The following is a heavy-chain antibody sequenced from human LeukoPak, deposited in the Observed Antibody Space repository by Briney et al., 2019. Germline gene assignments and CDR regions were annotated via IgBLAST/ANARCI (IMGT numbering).Heavy chain of an antibody. CDR3: ARASYDTLTGYYDY. V-gene: IGHV1-69*13. CDR2: IIPIFGTA. J-gene: IGHJ4*02. CDR1: GGTFSSYA. D-gene: IGHD3-9*01. Sequence: ASVKISCKASGGTFSSYAISWVRQAPGQGLEWMGGIIPIFGTANYAQKFQGRVTITADESTSTAYMELSSLRSEDTAVYYCARASYDTLTGYYDYWGQGTLVTVSS.